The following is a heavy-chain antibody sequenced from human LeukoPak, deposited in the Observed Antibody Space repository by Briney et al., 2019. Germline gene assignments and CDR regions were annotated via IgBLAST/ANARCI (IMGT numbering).Heavy chain of an antibody. D-gene: IGHD1-14*01. Sequence: ASVKVSCKASGYTFTSYGISWVRQTPGQGLEWMGWISAYNGNTNYAQKLQGRVTMTTDTSTSTAYMELRSLRSDDTAVYYCARHNRRGDWFDPWGQGTLVTVSS. V-gene: IGHV1-18*01. J-gene: IGHJ5*02. CDR3: ARHNRRGDWFDP. CDR2: ISAYNGNT. CDR1: GYTFTSYG.